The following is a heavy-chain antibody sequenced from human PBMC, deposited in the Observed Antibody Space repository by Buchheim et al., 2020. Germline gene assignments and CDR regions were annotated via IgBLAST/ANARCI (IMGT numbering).Heavy chain of an antibody. J-gene: IGHJ3*02. Sequence: QVQLVESGGGVVQPGRSLRLSCAASGFTFSSYAMHWVRQAPGKGLEWVAVISYDGSNKYYADSVKGRFTISRDNSKSTLYLQMNSLRAEDTAVYYCAREMYHSPAFDIWGQGT. CDR1: GFTFSSYA. V-gene: IGHV3-30-3*01. D-gene: IGHD2-2*01. CDR2: ISYDGSNK. CDR3: AREMYHSPAFDI.